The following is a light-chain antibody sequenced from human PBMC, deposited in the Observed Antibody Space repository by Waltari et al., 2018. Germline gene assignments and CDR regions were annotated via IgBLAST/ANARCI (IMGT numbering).Light chain of an antibody. J-gene: IGLJ1*01. CDR1: SSDVGTYNF. CDR3: CSYAGRSTLI. CDR2: EAS. V-gene: IGLV2-23*01. Sequence: QSALTQPASVSGSPGPSITLPCTGCSSDVGTYNFAPWYQEHPGKAPKLLIYEASKPPSGVSTRFSGSKSGNTASLTISGLQAEDEADYYCCSYAGRSTLIFGTGTKVTVL.